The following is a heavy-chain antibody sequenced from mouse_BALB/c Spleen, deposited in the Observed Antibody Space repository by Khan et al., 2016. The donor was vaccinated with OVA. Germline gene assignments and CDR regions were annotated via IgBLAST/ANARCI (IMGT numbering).Heavy chain of an antibody. CDR1: GYSITSDYA. CDR3: ARGTVGRFTY. D-gene: IGHD1-1*01. J-gene: IGHJ3*01. Sequence: VQLKESGPGLVKPSQSLSLTCTVTGYSITSDYAWNWIRQFPGNKLEWMGFISYSGSTSYNPSLKSRISITRDTSKNQFFLQLNSVTTKDAATYYCARGTVGRFTYWGQGTLVTVSA. V-gene: IGHV3-2*02. CDR2: ISYSGST.